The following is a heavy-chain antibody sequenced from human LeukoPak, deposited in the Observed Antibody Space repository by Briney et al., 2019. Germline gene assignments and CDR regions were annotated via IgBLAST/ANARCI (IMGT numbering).Heavy chain of an antibody. CDR2: IYYSGST. V-gene: IGHV4-39*07. CDR3: ARGEDYDAAFDI. Sequence: SETLSLTCTVSGGSVSSSSYYWGWIRQPPGKGLEWIGSIYYSGSTNYNPSLKSRVTISVDTPKNQFSLKLSSVTAADTAVYYCARGEDYDAAFDIWGQGTMVTVSS. J-gene: IGHJ3*02. D-gene: IGHD4/OR15-4a*01. CDR1: GGSVSSSSYY.